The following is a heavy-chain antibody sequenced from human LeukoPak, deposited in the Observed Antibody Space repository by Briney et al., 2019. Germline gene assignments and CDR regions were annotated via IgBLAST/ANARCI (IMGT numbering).Heavy chain of an antibody. J-gene: IGHJ5*02. D-gene: IGHD6-13*01. CDR2: ISGSGGST. Sequence: GGSLRLSCAASGFTFSSYAMSWVRQAPGKGLGWVSAISGSGGSTYYADSVKGRFTISRDNSKNTLYLQMNSLRAEDTAVYYCAKYRGYSSSWYLTANWFDPWGQGTLVTVSS. CDR1: GFTFSSYA. CDR3: AKYRGYSSSWYLTANWFDP. V-gene: IGHV3-23*01.